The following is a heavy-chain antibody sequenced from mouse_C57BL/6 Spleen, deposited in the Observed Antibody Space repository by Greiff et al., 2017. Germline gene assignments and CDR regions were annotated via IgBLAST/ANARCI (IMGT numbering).Heavy chain of an antibody. CDR1: GFNIKDDY. CDR3: TSTGTEMDY. V-gene: IGHV14-4*01. D-gene: IGHD4-1*02. CDR2: IDPENGDT. Sequence: VQLKESGAELVRPGASVKLSCTASGFNIKDDYMHWVKQRPEQGLEWIGWIDPENGDTEYASKFQGKATITADTSSNTAYLQLSSLTSEDTAVYYCTSTGTEMDYWGQGTSVTVSS. J-gene: IGHJ4*01.